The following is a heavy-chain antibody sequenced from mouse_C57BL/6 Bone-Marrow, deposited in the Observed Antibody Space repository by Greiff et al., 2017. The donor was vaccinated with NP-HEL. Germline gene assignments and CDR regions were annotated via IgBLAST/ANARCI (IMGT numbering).Heavy chain of an antibody. CDR2: INPSSGYT. Sequence: QVHVKQSGAELAKPGASVKLSCKASGYTFTSYWMHWVKQRPGQGLEWIGYINPSSGYTKYNQKFKDKATLTADKSSSTAYMQLSSLTYEDSAVYYCARATMVKDYFDYWGQGTTLTVSS. CDR3: ARATMVKDYFDY. V-gene: IGHV1-7*01. CDR1: GYTFTSYW. D-gene: IGHD2-2*01. J-gene: IGHJ2*01.